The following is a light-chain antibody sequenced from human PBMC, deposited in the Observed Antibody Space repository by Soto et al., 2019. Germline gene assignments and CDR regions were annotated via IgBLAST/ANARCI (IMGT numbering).Light chain of an antibody. V-gene: IGKV1-5*03. Sequence: DIQMTQSPSTLSASVGDRVTITCRASQSISSWLAWYQQKPGKAPKLLIYKASSLESGVPSRFSGSGSGTEFTLTISRLQAYCFSTYYCQQYNSYSLTFGGGTKVEIK. J-gene: IGKJ4*01. CDR2: KAS. CDR3: QQYNSYSLT. CDR1: QSISSW.